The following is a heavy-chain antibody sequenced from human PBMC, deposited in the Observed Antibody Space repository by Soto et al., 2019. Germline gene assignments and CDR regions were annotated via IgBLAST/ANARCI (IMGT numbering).Heavy chain of an antibody. CDR2: ISHEGGTQ. V-gene: IGHV3-30*03. D-gene: IGHD3-10*01. CDR3: VRASVGDTYYYGSGGYSTRPNYYYGMDV. J-gene: IGHJ6*02. Sequence: GGSLRLSCAASGFTFSDYGIDWIRQAPGKGLEWVAVISHEGGTQYYADSVRGRFTVSRDNSKNILYLQMDSLRPEDTAVYFCVRASVGDTYYYGSGGYSTRPNYYYGMDVWGQGTTVTVSS. CDR1: GFTFSDYG.